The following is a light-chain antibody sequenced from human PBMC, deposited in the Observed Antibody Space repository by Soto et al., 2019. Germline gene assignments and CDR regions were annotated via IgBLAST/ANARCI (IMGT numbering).Light chain of an antibody. CDR2: GAS. J-gene: IGKJ1*01. V-gene: IGKV3-15*01. CDR1: QSVTNSY. Sequence: EIVMTQSPVTLSVSPWERATLSCRASQSVTNSYLAWYQQKPGQAPRLLIFGASTRAAGIPARFSGSGSGTEFTLTISSLQSEDFAVYYCQQYNNWPQTFGQGTKVDIK. CDR3: QQYNNWPQT.